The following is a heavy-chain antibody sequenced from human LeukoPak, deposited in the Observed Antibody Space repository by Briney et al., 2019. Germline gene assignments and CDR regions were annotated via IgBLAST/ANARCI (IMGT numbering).Heavy chain of an antibody. D-gene: IGHD6-25*01. CDR3: TKDPYSSGWKHGSDP. V-gene: IGHV3-23*01. Sequence: GGSLRLSWSAAWFLSVIHAMSWVRQAPGKGLEWVSAISGSGGSTYYADSVKGRFTISRDNSKNTLYLQMTSLRAEDTAVYYSTKDPYSSGWKHGSDPGGEGTLVTVSS. CDR1: WFLSVIHA. J-gene: IGHJ5*02. CDR2: ISGSGGST.